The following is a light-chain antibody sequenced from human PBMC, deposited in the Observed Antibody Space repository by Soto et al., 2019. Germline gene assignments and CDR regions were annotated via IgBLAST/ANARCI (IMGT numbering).Light chain of an antibody. CDR2: GAS. CDR1: QSVDSY. V-gene: IGKV3-11*01. CDR3: QQRDSCPIT. J-gene: IGKJ5*01. Sequence: EIVLTQSPGTLSLSPGERATLSCRASQSVDSYLVWYQQKPGQAPRLLIFGASNRATGIPARFSGSGSGTDFTLTINSLEPDDFAVYYCQQRDSCPITFGQGTRLEIK.